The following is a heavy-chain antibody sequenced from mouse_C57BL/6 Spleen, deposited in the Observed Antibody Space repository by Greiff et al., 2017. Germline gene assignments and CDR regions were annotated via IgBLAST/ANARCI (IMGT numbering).Heavy chain of an antibody. CDR3: ATVYDYDGFAY. V-gene: IGHV3-6*01. D-gene: IGHD2-4*01. CDR2: ISYDGSN. CDR1: GYSITSGYY. J-gene: IGHJ3*01. Sequence: EVQLVESGPGLVKPSQSLSLTCSVTGYSITSGYYWNWIRQFPGNKLEWMGYISYDGSNNYNPSLKNRISITRDTSKNQFFLKLNSVTTEDTATYYCATVYDYDGFAYWGQGTLVTVSA.